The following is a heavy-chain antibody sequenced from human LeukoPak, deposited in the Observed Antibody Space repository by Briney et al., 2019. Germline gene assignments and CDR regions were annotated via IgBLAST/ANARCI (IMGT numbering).Heavy chain of an antibody. V-gene: IGHV1-69*04. J-gene: IGHJ1*01. Sequence: SVKVSCKASGYTFTSYGISWVRQAPGQGLEWMGRIIPILGIANYAQKFQGRVTITADKSTSTAYMELSSLRSEDTAVYYCARGGSSWYSSEYFQHWGQGTLVTVSS. CDR2: IIPILGIA. CDR3: ARGGSSWYSSEYFQH. CDR1: GYTFTSYG. D-gene: IGHD6-13*01.